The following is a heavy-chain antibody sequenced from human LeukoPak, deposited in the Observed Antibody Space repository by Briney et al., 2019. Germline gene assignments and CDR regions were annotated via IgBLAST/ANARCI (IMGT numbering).Heavy chain of an antibody. CDR3: ARGYYDSSGYYQTFDP. CDR1: GGTFSSYT. Sequence: ASVKVSCKASGGTFSSYTISWVRQAPGQLLECRVSIIPNLGNSNYAQKFQGRVTMTRDTSISTAYMELSSLRSEDTAVYYCARGYYDSSGYYQTFDPWGQGTLVTVSS. J-gene: IGHJ5*02. V-gene: IGHV1-69*02. D-gene: IGHD3-22*01. CDR2: IIPNLGNS.